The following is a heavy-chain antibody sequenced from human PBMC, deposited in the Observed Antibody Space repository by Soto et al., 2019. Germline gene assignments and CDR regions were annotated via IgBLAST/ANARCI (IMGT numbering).Heavy chain of an antibody. CDR3: ATTITTPTVTPSYYYYGMDV. D-gene: IGHD4-17*01. CDR2: IDPSDSYT. J-gene: IGHJ6*02. CDR1: GYSFTSYW. V-gene: IGHV5-10-1*01. Sequence: GESLKISCKGSGYSFTSYWISWVRQMPGKGLEWMGRIDPSDSYTNYSPSFQGHVTISADKSISTAYLQWSSLKASDTAMYYCATTITTPTVTPSYYYYGMDVWGQGTTVTVSS.